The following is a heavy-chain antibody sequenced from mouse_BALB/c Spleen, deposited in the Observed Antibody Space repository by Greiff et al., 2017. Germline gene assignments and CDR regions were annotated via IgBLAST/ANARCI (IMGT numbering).Heavy chain of an antibody. J-gene: IGHJ3*01. CDR1: GYTFTSYW. CDR3: ARGAARATGFAY. CDR2: INPSNGRT. Sequence: QVQLQQPGAELVKPGASVKLSCKASGYTFTSYWMHWVKQRPGQGLEWIGEINPSNGRTNYNEKFKGKATLTVDTSSSTAYVDLSSLTSEDSAVYYCARGAARATGFAYWGQGTLVTVSA. V-gene: IGHV1S81*02. D-gene: IGHD3-1*01.